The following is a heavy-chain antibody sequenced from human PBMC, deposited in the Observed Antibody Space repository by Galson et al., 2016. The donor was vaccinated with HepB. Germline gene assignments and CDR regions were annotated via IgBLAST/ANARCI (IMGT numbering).Heavy chain of an antibody. J-gene: IGHJ4*02. Sequence: RLSCAASGFSFSGLWMNWVRQTPGKGLEWVAIIKQDGSEQKYVDSVKGRFTISRDNAKNSVYFQMNSLRGEDTAVYYCVGGAGWLPDYWGQGTLVTVSS. CDR2: IKQDGSEQ. CDR3: VGGAGWLPDY. D-gene: IGHD6-19*01. CDR1: GFSFSGLW. V-gene: IGHV3-7*03.